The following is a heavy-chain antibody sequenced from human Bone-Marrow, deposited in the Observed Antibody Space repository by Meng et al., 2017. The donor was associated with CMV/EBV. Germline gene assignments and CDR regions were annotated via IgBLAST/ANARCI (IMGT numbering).Heavy chain of an antibody. CDR1: GFTFKDYA. J-gene: IGHJ4*02. Sequence: SLKISCAASGFTFKDYAMQWVRQAPGKGLEWVSSIRWNSNSVGYAESVKGRFTISRDNSKNTLYLQMNSLRAEDTAAYYCASDIVVVPAGADYFDYWGQGTLVTVSS. V-gene: IGHV3-9*01. CDR3: ASDIVVVPAGADYFDY. CDR2: IRWNSNSV. D-gene: IGHD2-2*01.